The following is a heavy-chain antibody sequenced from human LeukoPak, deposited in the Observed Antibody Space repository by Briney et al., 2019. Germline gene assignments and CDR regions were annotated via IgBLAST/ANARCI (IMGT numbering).Heavy chain of an antibody. CDR2: IYPGDSDT. Sequence: GESLKISRKGFGYSFTSYWIGWVRQIPGKGLEWMGIIYPGDSDTRYSPSFQGQVTISADKSISTAYLQWSSLKASDTAIYYCARRDSETKDLDYWGQGTLVTVSS. J-gene: IGHJ4*02. CDR1: GYSFTSYW. D-gene: IGHD2-15*01. V-gene: IGHV5-51*01. CDR3: ARRDSETKDLDY.